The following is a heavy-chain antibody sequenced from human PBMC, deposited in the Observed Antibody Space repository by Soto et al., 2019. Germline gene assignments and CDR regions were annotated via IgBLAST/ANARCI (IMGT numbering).Heavy chain of an antibody. J-gene: IGHJ5*02. Sequence: GFLILSCASSGFTFSQAWMSWVRQVPGKGLEWVGRIKSKTDGETIDYAAPVKGRFTISRDDSKNMLYLQMHSLKTEDTAVYYCVRHYDFWSGYSNWFDPWGQGTQVTVSS. CDR3: VRHYDFWSGYSNWFDP. D-gene: IGHD3-3*01. CDR2: IKSKTDGETI. V-gene: IGHV3-15*01. CDR1: GFTFSQAW.